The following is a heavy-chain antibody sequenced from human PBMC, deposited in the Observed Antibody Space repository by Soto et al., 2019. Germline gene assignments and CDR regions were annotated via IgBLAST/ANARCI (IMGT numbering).Heavy chain of an antibody. CDR1: GFTFSSYS. CDR3: ASYYDYVWGSSYYYGMDV. Sequence: EVQLVESGGGLVKPGGSLRLSCAASGFTFSSYSMNWVRQAPGKGLEWVSSISSSSSYIYYADSVKGRFTISRDNAKNSLYLQMNSLTDEDTAGYYCASYYDYVWGSSYYYGMDVWGQGTTVTVSS. V-gene: IGHV3-21*01. J-gene: IGHJ6*02. CDR2: ISSSSSYI. D-gene: IGHD3-16*01.